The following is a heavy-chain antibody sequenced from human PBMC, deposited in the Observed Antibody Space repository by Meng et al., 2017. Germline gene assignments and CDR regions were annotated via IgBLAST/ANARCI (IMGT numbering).Heavy chain of an antibody. J-gene: IGHJ4*02. D-gene: IGHD3-22*01. CDR2: ISSSSSYI. CDR1: GFTFSSYS. V-gene: IGHV3-21*01. CDR3: ARDRDYYDSSSDY. Sequence: EGSLRLSCAASGFTFSSYSMNWVRQAPGKGLEWVSSISSSSSYIYYADSVKGRFTISRDNAKNSLYLQMNSLRAEDTAVYYCARDRDYYDSSSDYWGQGALVTVSS.